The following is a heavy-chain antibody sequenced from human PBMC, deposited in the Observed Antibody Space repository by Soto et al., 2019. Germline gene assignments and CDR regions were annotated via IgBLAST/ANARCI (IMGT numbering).Heavy chain of an antibody. CDR2: IIPIFGTA. J-gene: IGHJ5*02. CDR1: GGTFSSYA. D-gene: IGHD3-10*01. CDR3: AFRSTSGSYYMAFDP. Sequence: GASVKVSCKASGGTFSSYAISWVRQAPGQGLEWMGGIIPIFGTANYAQKFQGRVTITADESTGTAYMELSSLRSEDTAVYYCAFRSTSGSYYMAFDPWGQGTLVTVSS. V-gene: IGHV1-69*13.